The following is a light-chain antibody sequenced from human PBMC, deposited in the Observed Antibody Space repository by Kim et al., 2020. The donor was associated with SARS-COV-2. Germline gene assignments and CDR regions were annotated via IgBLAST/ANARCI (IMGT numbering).Light chain of an antibody. V-gene: IGLV3-21*04. CDR1: NIGSKS. CDR3: QVWDSSSGHRV. Sequence: SYVLTQPPPVSVAPGKTARITCGGDNIGSKSVHWYQQKPGQAPVLVISYDSDRPSGIPERFSGSNSGNTATLTISRVEAGDEADYYCQVWDSSSGHRVFGGGTKLTVL. CDR2: YDS. J-gene: IGLJ3*02.